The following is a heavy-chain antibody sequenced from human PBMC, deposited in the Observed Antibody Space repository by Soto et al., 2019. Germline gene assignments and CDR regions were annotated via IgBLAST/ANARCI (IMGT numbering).Heavy chain of an antibody. CDR2: IIPIFGTA. V-gene: IGHV1-69*01. CDR1: GGTFSSYA. Sequence: QVQLVQSGAEVKKPGSSVKVSCKASGGTFSSYAISWVRQAPGQGLEWMGGIIPIFGTANYAQKFQGRVSITADESTSTAYMELSSLTSEDTAVYYCARGAYGDYYYYYGMDVWGQGTTVTVSS. D-gene: IGHD4-17*01. CDR3: ARGAYGDYYYYYGMDV. J-gene: IGHJ6*02.